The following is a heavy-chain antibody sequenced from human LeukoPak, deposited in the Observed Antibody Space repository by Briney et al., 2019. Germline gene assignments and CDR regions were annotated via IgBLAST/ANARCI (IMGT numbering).Heavy chain of an antibody. V-gene: IGHV4-59*01. CDR3: AKLATTETSWIKGYDRFDP. Sequence: PSETLSLTCTVSGGSIRSDYWSWIRQSPGRGLEWIGYIYYNGDTNYNPSLKSRVTTSVDTPKNHFSLKLKSVTAADTAVYYCAKLATTETSWIKGYDRFDPWGQGILVTVST. CDR1: GGSIRSDY. CDR2: IYYNGDT. J-gene: IGHJ5*02. D-gene: IGHD3-16*01.